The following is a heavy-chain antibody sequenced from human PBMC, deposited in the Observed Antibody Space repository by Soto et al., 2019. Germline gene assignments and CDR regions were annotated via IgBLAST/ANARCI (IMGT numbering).Heavy chain of an antibody. J-gene: IGHJ5*02. CDR1: GYSFTGYS. CDR3: ARARYYHGSASLNWFDP. CDR2: INPKNGAT. Sequence: ASVKVSCKASGYSFTGYSMHWVRQAPGQGLEWMGWINPKNGATNYAQKFQGWVTMIRDTSISTAYMELRSLRSEDTAVYYCARARYYHGSASLNWFDPWGQGTLVTVS. V-gene: IGHV1-2*04. D-gene: IGHD3-10*01.